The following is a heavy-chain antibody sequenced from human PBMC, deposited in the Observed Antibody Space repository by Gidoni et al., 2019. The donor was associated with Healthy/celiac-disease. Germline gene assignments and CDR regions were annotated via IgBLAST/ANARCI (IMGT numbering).Heavy chain of an antibody. D-gene: IGHD6-13*01. J-gene: IGHJ4*02. V-gene: IGHV3-48*03. Sequence: EVQLVESGGGLVQPGGSLRLSCAASGFTFSSYDMNWVRQAPGKGLEWVSYISSSGSTIYYADSVKGRFTISRDNAKNSLYLQMNSLRAEDTAVYYCASYSSSWPYYFDYWGQGTLVTVSS. CDR1: GFTFSSYD. CDR2: ISSSGSTI. CDR3: ASYSSSWPYYFDY.